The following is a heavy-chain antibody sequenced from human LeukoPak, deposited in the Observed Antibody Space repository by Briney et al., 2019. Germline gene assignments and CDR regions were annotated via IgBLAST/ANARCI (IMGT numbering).Heavy chain of an antibody. CDR1: GYTFTSYD. CDR3: AREVGEYSSSSTVSSGVFENWFDP. Sequence: ASVKVSCKASGYTFTSYDINWVRQATGQGLEWMGWMNPNSGNTGYAQKFQGRVTMTRNTSISTAYMELSSLRPEDTAVYYCAREVGEYSSSSTVSSGVFENWFDPWGQGTLVTVSS. V-gene: IGHV1-8*01. CDR2: MNPNSGNT. D-gene: IGHD6-6*01. J-gene: IGHJ5*02.